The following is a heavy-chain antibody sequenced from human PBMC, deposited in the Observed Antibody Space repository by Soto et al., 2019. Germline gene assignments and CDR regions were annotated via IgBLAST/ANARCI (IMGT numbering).Heavy chain of an antibody. CDR3: ARARFDSPALDY. CDR1: GVTFSSYA. Sequence: QVQLVESGGGVVQPGRSLRLSCAASGVTFSSYAMHWVRKAPGKGLEWVAVISYDGSNKYYADSVMGRFTISRDNSRNMRDLQMSSLRAENTPLYYCARARFDSPALDYWGQGSLVTVSS. J-gene: IGHJ4*02. V-gene: IGHV3-30-3*01. D-gene: IGHD3-9*01. CDR2: ISYDGSNK.